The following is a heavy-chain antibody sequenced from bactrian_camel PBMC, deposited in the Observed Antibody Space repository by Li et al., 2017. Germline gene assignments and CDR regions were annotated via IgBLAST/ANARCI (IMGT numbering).Heavy chain of an antibody. CDR2: IHRDGTT. CDR3: ATDGGEFEDWGTLTGRNY. CDR1: RYTYKRNC. J-gene: IGHJ4*01. D-gene: IGHD5*01. Sequence: HVQLVESGGGSVQAGGSLTLSCAAGRYTYKRNCMGWFRQRPGKEREGVATIHRDGTTAYADSVKGRFTISKDNFKNTLYLQMNSLKSDDTALYYCATDGGEFEDWGTLTGRNYWGQGTQVTVSS. V-gene: IGHV3S1*01.